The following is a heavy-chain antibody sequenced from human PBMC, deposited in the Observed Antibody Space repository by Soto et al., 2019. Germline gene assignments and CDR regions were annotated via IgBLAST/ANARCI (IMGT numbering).Heavy chain of an antibody. CDR1: GGSMSSSTYY. J-gene: IGHJ4*02. D-gene: IGHD3-3*01. CDR3: AWHKRFTVVGVVPSRGMFDF. CDR2: MGYSGRA. V-gene: IGHV4-39*01. Sequence: QVPLQESGPGLVKPSETLSLNCTVVGGSMSSSTYYWGWIRQPPGKGLEWIGGMGYSGRAYYNPSLKSRGTRSLATSNTVSSVRLSPASAADTAVYYCAWHKRFTVVGVVPSRGMFDFWGQGDLVTVSP.